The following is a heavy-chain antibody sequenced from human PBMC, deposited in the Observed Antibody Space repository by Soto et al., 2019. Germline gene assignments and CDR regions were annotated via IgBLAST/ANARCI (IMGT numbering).Heavy chain of an antibody. CDR3: ARGDVDYAYFFDY. V-gene: IGHV3-33*01. CDR1: GFTFSSYG. Sequence: QVQLVESGGGVVQPGRSLRLSCAASGFTFSSYGMHWVRQAPGKGLEWVAVIWYDGSNKYYADSVKGRFTISRDNSKNTLYLQMNSLRAEDTAVYYCARGDVDYAYFFDYWGQGTLVTVSS. J-gene: IGHJ4*02. D-gene: IGHD4-17*01. CDR2: IWYDGSNK.